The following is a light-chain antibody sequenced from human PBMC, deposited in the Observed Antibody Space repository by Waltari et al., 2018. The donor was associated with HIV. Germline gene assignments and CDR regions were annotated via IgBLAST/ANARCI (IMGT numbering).Light chain of an antibody. J-gene: IGLJ3*02. V-gene: IGLV4-69*01. CDR2: RNSGGTH. Sequence: QLVLTQSPSASASLGASVKLTCTLSSGHSSCPVAWHQNQPEKGPLHLMRRNSGGTHRTEEGIPNRFARSSSGAERYLTITSRQSEDAADYYCQTWGTGVGVFGGGTQLTVL. CDR1: SGHSSCP. CDR3: QTWGTGVGV.